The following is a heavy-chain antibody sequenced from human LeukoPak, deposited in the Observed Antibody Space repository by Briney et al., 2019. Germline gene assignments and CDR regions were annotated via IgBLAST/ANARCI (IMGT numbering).Heavy chain of an antibody. Sequence: GGSLRLSCAASGFAFSHYWMTWVRQAPGKGLEWVANIKHDGSETYYVDSVKGRFIISRDNAKNSLFLQMNGLRAEDTAVYYCARVGGSYLTVDYWGQGTLVTVSS. V-gene: IGHV3-7*03. J-gene: IGHJ4*02. CDR1: GFAFSHYW. CDR3: ARVGGSYLTVDY. CDR2: IKHDGSET. D-gene: IGHD1-26*01.